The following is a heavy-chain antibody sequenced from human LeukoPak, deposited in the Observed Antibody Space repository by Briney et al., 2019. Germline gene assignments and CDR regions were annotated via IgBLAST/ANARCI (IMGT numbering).Heavy chain of an antibody. Sequence: SETLSLTCTVSGGPISSYYWSWIRQPPGKGLEWIGYIYYSGSTNYNPSLKSRVTISVDTSKNQFSLKLSSVTAEDTAVYYCARDADGGSYHNWFDPWGQGTLVTVSS. CDR1: GGPISSYY. V-gene: IGHV4-59*01. CDR2: IYYSGST. J-gene: IGHJ5*02. CDR3: ARDADGGSYHNWFDP. D-gene: IGHD3-16*02.